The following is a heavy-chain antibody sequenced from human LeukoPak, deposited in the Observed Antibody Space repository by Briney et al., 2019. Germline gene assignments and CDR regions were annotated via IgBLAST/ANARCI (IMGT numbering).Heavy chain of an antibody. CDR1: GFTFSSYS. J-gene: IGHJ4*02. V-gene: IGHV3-21*01. CDR3: ARLRDGYTDFDY. D-gene: IGHD5-24*01. CDR2: ISGTSIYI. Sequence: GGSLRLSCAASGFTFSSYSMNWVRQAPGKGLEWVSSISGTSIYIYYADSARGRFTISRDTARNSLYLQINSLRAEDTAVYYCARLRDGYTDFDYWGQGTLVTVSS.